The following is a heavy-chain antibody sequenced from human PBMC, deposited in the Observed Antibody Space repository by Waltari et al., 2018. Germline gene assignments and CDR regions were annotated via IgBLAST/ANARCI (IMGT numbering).Heavy chain of an antibody. CDR2: MNTDSGNT. V-gene: IGHV1-8*03. CDR1: GYTFTSYD. Sequence: QVQLVQSGAEVKKPGASVKVSCKASGYTFTSYDINWVRQATGQGLEWMGWMNTDSGNTGYAQKFQGRVTITRNTSISTAYMELSSLRSEDTAVYYCARGSRGGYSLSFDYWGQGTLVTVSS. D-gene: IGHD5-12*01. CDR3: ARGSRGGYSLSFDY. J-gene: IGHJ4*02.